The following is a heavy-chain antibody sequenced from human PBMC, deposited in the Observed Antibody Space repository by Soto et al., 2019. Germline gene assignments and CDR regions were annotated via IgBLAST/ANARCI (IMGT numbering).Heavy chain of an antibody. D-gene: IGHD2-15*01. J-gene: IGHJ6*02. Sequence: ASVKVSCKASGYTFTSYGISWVRQAPGQGLEWMGWISAYNGNTNYAQKLQGRVAMTTDTSTSTAYMELSRLRSDDTAVYYCARVGYCSGGSCYGVEYGTDVWGQGTTVTVSS. V-gene: IGHV1-18*01. CDR1: GYTFTSYG. CDR3: ARVGYCSGGSCYGVEYGTDV. CDR2: ISAYNGNT.